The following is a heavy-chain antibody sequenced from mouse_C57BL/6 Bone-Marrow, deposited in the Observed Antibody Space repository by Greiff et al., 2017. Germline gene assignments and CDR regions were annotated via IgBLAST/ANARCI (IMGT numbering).Heavy chain of an antibody. D-gene: IGHD2-1*01. CDR1: GFSLSTSGMG. J-gene: IGHJ1*03. CDR3: ARRAGYYGYYDSYWDFDV. Sequence: QVTLKESGPGILQSSPTLSLTCSFSGFSLSTSGMGVSWIRPPSGKGLEWLAHLCWDDAKCYNPSLNSRPTISKDTARNQVFLKITSVDTADTATYYCARRAGYYGYYDSYWDFDVWGTGTTVTVSS. V-gene: IGHV8-12*01. CDR2: LCWDDAK.